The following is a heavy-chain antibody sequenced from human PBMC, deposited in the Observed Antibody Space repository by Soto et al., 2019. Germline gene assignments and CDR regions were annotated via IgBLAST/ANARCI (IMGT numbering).Heavy chain of an antibody. CDR1: GFTFSSYA. CDR2: ISGSGGST. J-gene: IGHJ4*02. CDR3: AKDSSSWYYFDY. V-gene: IGHV3-23*01. Sequence: GGSLRLSCAGSGFTFSSYAMSWVRQAPGKGLEWVSAISGSGGSTYYADSVKGRFTISRDNSKNTLYLQMNSLRAEDTAVYYCAKDSSSWYYFDYWGQGTLVTVSS. D-gene: IGHD6-13*01.